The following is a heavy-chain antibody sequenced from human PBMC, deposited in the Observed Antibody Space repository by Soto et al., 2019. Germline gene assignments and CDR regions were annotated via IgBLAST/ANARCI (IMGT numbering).Heavy chain of an antibody. V-gene: IGHV3-30-3*01. Sequence: PGKGLEWVAVISLDGVNKYYAESVKGRFTISRDNSKNTLFLQMDSLRIEDTATYYCARPIVLGGVRSRHRAFVWGGQGALVTDPS. CDR3: ARPIVLGGVRSRHRAFVW. CDR2: ISLDGVNK. D-gene: IGHD3-10*01. J-gene: IGHJ4*02.